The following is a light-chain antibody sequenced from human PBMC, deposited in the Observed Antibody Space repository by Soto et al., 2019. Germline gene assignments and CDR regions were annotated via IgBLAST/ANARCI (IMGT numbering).Light chain of an antibody. J-gene: IGKJ4*01. CDR1: RNINRK. CDR2: GAS. Sequence: EIVMTQSPATLSVSPGERATLSCRASRNINRKLAWYQQKPGQAPRLLISGASTRATGIPARFSGSASGTEVTLTISSLQSEDFAVYYCQQYYDYPPLIFGGGTKVEIK. CDR3: QQYYDYPPLI. V-gene: IGKV3-15*01.